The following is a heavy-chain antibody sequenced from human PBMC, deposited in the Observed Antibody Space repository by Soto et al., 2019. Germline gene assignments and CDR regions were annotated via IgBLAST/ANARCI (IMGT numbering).Heavy chain of an antibody. Sequence: EVQLLESGGGLVQPGGSLRLPCAVSGFTFSSYGMNWVRQAPGKGLEWVSGISGSCGNTYYADSVKGRFTISRDNSKNTLYLQMNSLRAEDTAVYYCAKEGGRGGGYFDYWGQGTLVTVSS. CDR3: AKEGGRGGGYFDY. J-gene: IGHJ4*02. V-gene: IGHV3-23*01. D-gene: IGHD3-16*01. CDR1: GFTFSSYG. CDR2: ISGSCGNT.